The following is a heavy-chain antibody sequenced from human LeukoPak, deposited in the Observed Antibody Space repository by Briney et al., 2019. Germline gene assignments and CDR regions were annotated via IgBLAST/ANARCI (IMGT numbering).Heavy chain of an antibody. J-gene: IGHJ4*02. D-gene: IGHD1-14*01. CDR2: ISAYNGNT. Sequence: ASVRVSCKASGYPFTSYGISWVRQAPGQGLEWMGWISAYNGNTNYAQKLQGSVTMTTDTSTSTAYMELRSLRSDDTAVYYCARGRPSDRAGDYWGQGTLVTVSS. CDR3: ARGRPSDRAGDY. CDR1: GYPFTSYG. V-gene: IGHV1-18*04.